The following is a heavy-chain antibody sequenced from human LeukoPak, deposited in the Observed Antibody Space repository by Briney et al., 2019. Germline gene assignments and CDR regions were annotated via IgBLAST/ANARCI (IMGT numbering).Heavy chain of an antibody. CDR1: GFTFSGSA. CDR2: IRDKANSYAT. J-gene: IGHJ4*02. CDR3: TRWDCTTTGCYPFDY. D-gene: IGHD2-2*01. V-gene: IGHV3-73*01. Sequence: PGGSLRLSCAASGFTFSGSAIHWVRQASGKGLEWDGRIRDKANSYATAYIASVKGRFTISRDDSKNTAYLQMSSLKTEDTAVYYCTRWDCTTTGCYPFDYWGQGTLVTVSS.